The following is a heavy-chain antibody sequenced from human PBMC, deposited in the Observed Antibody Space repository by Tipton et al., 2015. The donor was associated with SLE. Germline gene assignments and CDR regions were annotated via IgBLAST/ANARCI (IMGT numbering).Heavy chain of an antibody. D-gene: IGHD3-3*01. Sequence: TLSLTCTVSGGSISSGGYYWSWIRQHPGKGLEWIGYIYYSGSTYYNPSLKSRVTISVDTSKNQFSLKLSSVTAADTAVYYCARSAYYDFWSGYSPWGQGTLVTVSS. CDR2: IYYSGST. J-gene: IGHJ5*02. V-gene: IGHV4-31*03. CDR1: GGSISSGGYY. CDR3: ARSAYYDFWSGYSP.